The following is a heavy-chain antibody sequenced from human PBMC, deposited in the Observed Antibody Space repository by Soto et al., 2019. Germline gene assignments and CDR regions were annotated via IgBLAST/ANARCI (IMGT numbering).Heavy chain of an antibody. CDR1: GGTFSRHA. CDR2: IIPMFGTT. V-gene: IGHV1-69*13. D-gene: IGHD6-13*01. CDR3: ARAAIHGSSWYFWFDP. J-gene: IGHJ5*02. Sequence: ASVKVSCKTSGGTFSRHAINCVRQAPGQGLEWMGGIIPMFGTTNYAQKFKGRVTISADESTSTAYMELSSLRSEEAAVYYCARAAIHGSSWYFWFDPWGQGTLVTVSS.